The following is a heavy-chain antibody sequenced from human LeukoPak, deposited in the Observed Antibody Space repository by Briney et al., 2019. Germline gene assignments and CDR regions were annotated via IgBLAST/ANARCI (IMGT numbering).Heavy chain of an antibody. Sequence: GESLKISCKGSGYSFTSYWIGWVRQMPGKGLEWMGIIYPGDSDTRYSPSFQGQVTISAGKSISTAYLQWSSLKASDTAMYYCARSSIGYYYYYYMDVWGKGTTVTVSS. CDR3: ARSSIGYYYYYYMDV. V-gene: IGHV5-51*01. CDR2: IYPGDSDT. CDR1: GYSFTSYW. J-gene: IGHJ6*03. D-gene: IGHD6-6*01.